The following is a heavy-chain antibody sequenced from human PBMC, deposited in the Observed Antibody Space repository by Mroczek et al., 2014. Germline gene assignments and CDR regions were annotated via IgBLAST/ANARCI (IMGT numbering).Heavy chain of an antibody. CDR2: INPNSGGT. V-gene: IGHV1-2*02. Sequence: QVQLVESGAEVKKPGASVKVSCKASGYTFTGYYMHWVRQAPGQGLEWMGWINPNSGGTNYAQKFQGRVTMTRDTSISTAYMELSRLRSDDTAVYYCAREITVTTQGDYFDYWGQGTLVTVSS. D-gene: IGHD4-17*01. J-gene: IGHJ4*02. CDR3: AREITVTTQGDYFDY. CDR1: GYTFTGYY.